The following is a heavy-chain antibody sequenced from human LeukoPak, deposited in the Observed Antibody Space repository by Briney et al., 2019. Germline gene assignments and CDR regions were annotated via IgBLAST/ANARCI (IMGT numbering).Heavy chain of an antibody. D-gene: IGHD4-23*01. CDR3: ARTGRWASRIDY. J-gene: IGHJ4*02. V-gene: IGHV4-34*01. Sequence: PSETLSLTCAVYGGSFSGYYWSWIRQPQGKGLEWIGEINHSGSTNYNPSLKSRVTISVDTSKNQFSLKLSSVTAADTAVYYCARTGRWASRIDYWGQGTLVTVSS. CDR2: INHSGST. CDR1: GGSFSGYY.